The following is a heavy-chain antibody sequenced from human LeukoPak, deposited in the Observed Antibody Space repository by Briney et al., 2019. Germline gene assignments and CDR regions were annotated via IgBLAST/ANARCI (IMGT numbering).Heavy chain of an antibody. CDR3: ARQGVDGKNFDY. J-gene: IGHJ4*02. D-gene: IGHD5-24*01. V-gene: IGHV4-38-2*02. CDR1: GGSISSYY. Sequence: SETLSLTCTVSGGSISSYYWGWIRQPPGKGLEWIGSIYHSGSTYYNPSLKSRVTISVDTSKNQFSLKPSSVTAADTAVYYCARQGVDGKNFDYWGQGTLVTVSS. CDR2: IYHSGST.